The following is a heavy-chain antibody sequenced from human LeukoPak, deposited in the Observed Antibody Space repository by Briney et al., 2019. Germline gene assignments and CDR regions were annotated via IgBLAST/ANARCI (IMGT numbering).Heavy chain of an antibody. V-gene: IGHV1-18*01. J-gene: IGHJ6*02. Sequence: GASVKVSCKASGYTFTSYGISWVRQAPGQGLEWMGWISAYNGNTNYAQKLQGRVTMTTDTSTSTAYMELRSLRSDDTAVYYCARDSSGWYWDSIYYYYYGMDVWGQGTTVTVSS. CDR1: GYTFTSYG. D-gene: IGHD6-19*01. CDR2: ISAYNGNT. CDR3: ARDSSGWYWDSIYYYYYGMDV.